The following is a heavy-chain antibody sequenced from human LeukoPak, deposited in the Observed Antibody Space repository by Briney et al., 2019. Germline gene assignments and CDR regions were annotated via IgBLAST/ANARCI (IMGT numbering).Heavy chain of an antibody. CDR1: GFTFSSYA. CDR3: AKLGTYDILTGYYFDY. CDR2: ISGSGGST. D-gene: IGHD3-9*01. V-gene: IGHV3-23*01. J-gene: IGHJ4*01. Sequence: GGSLRLSCAASGFTFSSYAMSWVRQAPGKGLEWVSAISGSGGSTYYADSVKGRFTISRDNSKNTLYLQMNSLRAEDTAVYYCAKLGTYDILTGYYFDYLGHGTLVTVSS.